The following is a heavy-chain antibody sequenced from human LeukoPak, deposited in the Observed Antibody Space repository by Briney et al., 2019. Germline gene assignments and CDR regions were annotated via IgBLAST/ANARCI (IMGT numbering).Heavy chain of an antibody. J-gene: IGHJ4*02. D-gene: IGHD1-26*01. CDR3: AKAFPTLRGSYTH. CDR2: IYYSGSTGRT. Sequence: SETLSLTCTVSGYSISSGYYWGWIRQPPGKGLEWIGYIYYSGSTGRTYSNPSLKSRVTISVDTSKNQFSLKLSSMTAADTAVYYCAKAFPTLRGSYTHWGQGTLVTVSS. CDR1: GYSISSGYY. V-gene: IGHV4-38-2*02.